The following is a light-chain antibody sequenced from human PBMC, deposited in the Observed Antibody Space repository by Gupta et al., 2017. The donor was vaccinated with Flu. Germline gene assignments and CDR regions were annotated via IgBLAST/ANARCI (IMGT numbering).Light chain of an antibody. Sequence: QSVPTQPPPASGSPGQRVTLSCSDSSSNSGSNTVNWYQQLPGPAPELLIYSDNQRPSGGPDRFSGSKSGTSASLAIIGLQAEDEADYYCAAWDDSLNGLWVFGGGTKLTVL. CDR1: SSNSGSNT. CDR3: AAWDDSLNGLWV. CDR2: SDN. V-gene: IGLV1-44*01. J-gene: IGLJ3*02.